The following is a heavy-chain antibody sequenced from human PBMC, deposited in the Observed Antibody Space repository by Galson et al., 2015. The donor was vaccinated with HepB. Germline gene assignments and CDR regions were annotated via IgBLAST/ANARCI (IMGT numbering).Heavy chain of an antibody. D-gene: IGHD3-22*01. CDR2: IVVGSGNT. CDR1: GFTFTSSA. V-gene: IGHV1-58*02. Sequence: SVKVSCKASGFTFTSSAMQWVRQARGQRLEWIGWIVVGSGNTNYAQKFQERVTITRDMSTSTAYMELSSLRSEDTAVYYCAGGYYGGGAFDIWGQGTMVTVSS. J-gene: IGHJ3*02. CDR3: AGGYYGGGAFDI.